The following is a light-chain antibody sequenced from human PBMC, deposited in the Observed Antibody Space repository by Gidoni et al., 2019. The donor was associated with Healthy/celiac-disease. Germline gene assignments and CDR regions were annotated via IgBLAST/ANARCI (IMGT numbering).Light chain of an antibody. V-gene: IGKV1-39*01. Sequence: DNPMTQSPSSLSASVGDRVIITCRASQSISSYLTWYQQKPGKAPKLRIYVASSLQSGVPSRFSGSGSGTDFTLTISSLQPEDFATYYCQQCDSTPPFTFGPGTKVDIK. CDR3: QQCDSTPPFT. CDR2: VAS. J-gene: IGKJ3*01. CDR1: QSISSY.